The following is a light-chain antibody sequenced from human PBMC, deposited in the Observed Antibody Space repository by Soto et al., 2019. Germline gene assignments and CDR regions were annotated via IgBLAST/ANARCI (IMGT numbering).Light chain of an antibody. CDR1: SSDVGAYKY. J-gene: IGLJ3*02. V-gene: IGLV2-8*01. CDR3: TSYVGNDIWV. Sequence: QSVLTQPPSASGSPGQSVTISCTGTSSDVGAYKYVSWYQQYPGKAPKLMIYEVTKRPSGVPDRFSGSKSGNTASLTVSGRQAEYEADYYCTSYVGNDIWVFGGGTKVTVL. CDR2: EVT.